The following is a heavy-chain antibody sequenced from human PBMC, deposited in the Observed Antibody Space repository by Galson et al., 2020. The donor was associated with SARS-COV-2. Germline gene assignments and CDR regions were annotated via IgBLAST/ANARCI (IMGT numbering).Heavy chain of an antibody. Sequence: GGSLRLSCAASEFTFSSYEMNWVRQAPGKGLEWVSYISGGGSTIYYADSVKGRFTISRDNAKNSLYLQMHSLRVEDTAVYYCARGPRGIAASGSWFDPWGQGTLVTVSS. D-gene: IGHD6-13*01. J-gene: IGHJ5*02. CDR1: EFTFSSYE. V-gene: IGHV3-48*03. CDR2: ISGGGSTI. CDR3: ARGPRGIAASGSWFDP.